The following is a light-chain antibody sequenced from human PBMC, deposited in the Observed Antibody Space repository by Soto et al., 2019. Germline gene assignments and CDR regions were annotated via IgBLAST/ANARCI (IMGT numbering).Light chain of an antibody. Sequence: QSVLTQPRSVSGSPGQSVTISCTGTSSDVGGYNYVSWYQQHPGKAPKLMIYDVSRRPSGVPDRFSSSKSGNTASLTISGLQAEDEADYYCCSYAGSYTVFGGGTKLTVL. CDR1: SSDVGGYNY. CDR3: CSYAGSYTV. J-gene: IGLJ3*02. CDR2: DVS. V-gene: IGLV2-11*01.